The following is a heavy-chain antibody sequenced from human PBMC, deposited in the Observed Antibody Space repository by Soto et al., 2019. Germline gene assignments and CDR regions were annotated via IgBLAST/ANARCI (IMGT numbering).Heavy chain of an antibody. Sequence: VAVIWYDGSNKYYADSVEGRFIISRDNSKNTLYLQMNSLRAEDTAVYYCARWGNNKKLDYWGQGTLVTVSS. CDR3: ARWGNNKKLDY. V-gene: IGHV3-33*01. CDR2: IWYDGSNK. D-gene: IGHD3-16*01. J-gene: IGHJ4*02.